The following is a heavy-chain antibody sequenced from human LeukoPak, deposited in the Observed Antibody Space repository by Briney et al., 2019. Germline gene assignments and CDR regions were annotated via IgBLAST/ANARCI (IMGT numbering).Heavy chain of an antibody. CDR2: IKQDGSEK. Sequence: GGSLRLSCAASGFTFSSYWMSWVRQAPGKGLEWVANIKQDGSEKYYVDSVKGRFTISRDNAKNSLYLQMNSLRAEDTAVYYCAREEGPPYSSGWYSPLRNYYYGMDVWGQGTTVTVSS. CDR3: AREEGPPYSSGWYSPLRNYYYGMDV. V-gene: IGHV3-7*01. D-gene: IGHD6-19*01. J-gene: IGHJ6*02. CDR1: GFTFSSYW.